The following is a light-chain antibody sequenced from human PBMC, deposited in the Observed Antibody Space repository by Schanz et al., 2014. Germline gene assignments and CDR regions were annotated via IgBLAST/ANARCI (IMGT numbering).Light chain of an antibody. CDR1: QSISSW. J-gene: IGKJ3*01. V-gene: IGKV1-5*01. CDR2: DAS. CDR3: QQYDNFPPLVT. Sequence: DIQMTQSPSTLSASVGDRVTITCRASQSISSWLAWYQQKPGKAPKLLIYDASSLETGVPSRFSGSGSGTDFTFTITSLQPEDIATYYCQQYDNFPPLVTFGPGTKVDIK.